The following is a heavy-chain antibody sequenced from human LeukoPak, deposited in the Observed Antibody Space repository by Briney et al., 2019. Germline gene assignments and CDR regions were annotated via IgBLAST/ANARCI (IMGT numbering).Heavy chain of an antibody. D-gene: IGHD7-27*01. Sequence: GGSLRLSCAASGFTFSDYYMSWIRQAPGKGLEWVSYISSSGSTIYYADSVKGRFTISRDNSKNTLYLQMNSLRAEDTAVYYCAAVASSWGNAFDIWGQGTMVTVSS. J-gene: IGHJ3*02. CDR1: GFTFSDYY. CDR2: ISSSGSTI. V-gene: IGHV3-11*04. CDR3: AAVASSWGNAFDI.